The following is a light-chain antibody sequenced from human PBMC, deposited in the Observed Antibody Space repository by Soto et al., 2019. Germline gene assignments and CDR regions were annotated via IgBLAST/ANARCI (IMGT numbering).Light chain of an antibody. Sequence: QSALTQPASVSGSPGQSITISCTGTSSDVGVYNLVSWYQQHPGKAPKLLIYDVTKRPSGASDRFSGSKSANTASLTISGLQAEADADYYCCSYAGGSDLVFGGGTKLTVL. CDR3: CSYAGGSDLV. V-gene: IGLV2-23*02. CDR2: DVT. J-gene: IGLJ2*01. CDR1: SSDVGVYNL.